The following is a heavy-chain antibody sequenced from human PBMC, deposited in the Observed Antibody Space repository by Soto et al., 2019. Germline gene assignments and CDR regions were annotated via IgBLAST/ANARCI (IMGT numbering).Heavy chain of an antibody. J-gene: IGHJ4*02. D-gene: IGHD6-6*01. CDR2: FDPEDGET. V-gene: IGHV1-24*01. CDR3: SIDEERDSRSFIDY. Sequence: VRQASGRGLEWMGGFDPEDGETIYAQKFQGRVTMTKDTSTDTAYMELRSLRSDDTAVYYCSIDEERDSRSFIDYWGQGTLVIV.